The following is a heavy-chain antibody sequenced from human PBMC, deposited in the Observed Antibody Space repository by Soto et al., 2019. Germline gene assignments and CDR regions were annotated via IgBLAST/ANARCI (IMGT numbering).Heavy chain of an antibody. CDR2: IGTAGDT. CDR1: GFTFSSYD. D-gene: IGHD3-3*01. V-gene: IGHV3-13*01. Sequence: GGSLRLSCAASGFTFSSYDMHWVRQATGKGLEWVSAIGTAGDTYYPGSVKGRFTISRENAKNSLYLQMNSLRAGDTAVYYCAREGRSNDFRSGYYPKNYYYYYMDVWGKGTTVTVSS. J-gene: IGHJ6*03. CDR3: AREGRSNDFRSGYYPKNYYYYYMDV.